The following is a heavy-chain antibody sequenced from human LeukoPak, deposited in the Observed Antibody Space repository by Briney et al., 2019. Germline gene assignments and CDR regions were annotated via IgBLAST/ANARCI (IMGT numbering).Heavy chain of an antibody. CDR3: AKDVPGSWAPDY. Sequence: PGGSLRLSCAASGFTFSNYYMHWVRQVPGKGLEWVASISQDGSRKYYADSVKGRFTISRDNSKNTLYLQVISLRGEDTAVYYCAKDVPGSWAPDYWGQGTLVTVSS. CDR2: ISQDGSRK. J-gene: IGHJ4*02. CDR1: GFTFSNYY. D-gene: IGHD1-14*01. V-gene: IGHV3-30-3*01.